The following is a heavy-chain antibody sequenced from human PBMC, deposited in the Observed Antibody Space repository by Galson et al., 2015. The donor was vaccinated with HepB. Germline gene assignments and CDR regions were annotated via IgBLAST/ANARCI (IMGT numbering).Heavy chain of an antibody. J-gene: IGHJ4*02. CDR2: ISAYNGDT. CDR1: GYTWNHYG. CDR3: ARDPSNTSGRYIYFDY. Sequence: SVKVSCKGSGYTWNHYGISWVRQAPGQGLEWMGWISAYNGDTHYAQKFQGRVIMTTDTSTSAAYMGVRSLRSDDTAVYYCARDPSNTSGRYIYFDYWGQGTLVTVSS. V-gene: IGHV1-18*01. D-gene: IGHD6-19*01.